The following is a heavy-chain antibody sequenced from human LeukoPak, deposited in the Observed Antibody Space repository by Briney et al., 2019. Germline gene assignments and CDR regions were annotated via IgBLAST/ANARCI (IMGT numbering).Heavy chain of an antibody. V-gene: IGHV3-7*01. J-gene: IGHJ6*03. Sequence: GGSLRLYCAASRFTYSSYWMMWVPQAPGKGREWGANIKQDGSVKHYVDSVKDRFTIYRDNAKNSLYLQMNSLRDEDTAVYYCARESSGSSSWEYYYYYYMDVWGKGTMVTVSS. D-gene: IGHD6-13*01. CDR2: IKQDGSVK. CDR3: ARESSGSSSWEYYYYYYMDV. CDR1: RFTYSSYW.